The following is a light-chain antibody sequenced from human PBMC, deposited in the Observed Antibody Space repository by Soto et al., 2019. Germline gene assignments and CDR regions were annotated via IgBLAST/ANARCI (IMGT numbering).Light chain of an antibody. CDR3: QQYSDYQS. V-gene: IGKV1-5*01. Sequence: DIQMTQSPSTLSASVGDRVTITCRASQNIRNGVAWYQQKPGKAPNLLIYDASSLQSGVQSRFSGSGSETDFTLTIISLQSDDFATYYCQQYSDYQSFGQGTKVEVK. CDR2: DAS. J-gene: IGKJ1*01. CDR1: QNIRNG.